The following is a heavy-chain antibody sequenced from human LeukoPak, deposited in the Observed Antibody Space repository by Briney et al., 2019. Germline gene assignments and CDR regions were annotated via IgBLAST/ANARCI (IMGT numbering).Heavy chain of an antibody. D-gene: IGHD6-13*01. CDR2: ISSSSSYI. CDR3: AREVVAAAGKMVSGYYMDV. J-gene: IGHJ6*03. Sequence: GGSLRLSCAASGFTFSSYSMNWVRQAPGKGLEWVSSISSSSSYIYYADSVKGRFTISRGNAKNSLYLQMNSLRAEDTAVYYCAREVVAAAGKMVSGYYMDVWGKGTTVTVSS. V-gene: IGHV3-21*01. CDR1: GFTFSSYS.